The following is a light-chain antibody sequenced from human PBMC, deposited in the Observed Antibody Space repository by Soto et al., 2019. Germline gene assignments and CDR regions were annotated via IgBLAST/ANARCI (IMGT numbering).Light chain of an antibody. J-gene: IGKJ1*01. V-gene: IGKV1-5*01. CDR2: DAS. Sequence: DIQMTPSPSTLSASVGARVTITCRASQSISSWLAWYQQKPGKAPKLLIYDASSLESGVPSRFSGSGSGTEFTLTISSLQPDDFATYYCQQYNSYSWTLGQGTKVDIK. CDR1: QSISSW. CDR3: QQYNSYSWT.